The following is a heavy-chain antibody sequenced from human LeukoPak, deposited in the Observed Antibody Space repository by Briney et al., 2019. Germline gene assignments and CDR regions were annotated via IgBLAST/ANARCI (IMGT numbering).Heavy chain of an antibody. CDR1: GGSLSSYY. J-gene: IGHJ5*02. V-gene: IGHV4-59*08. Sequence: SETLSLTCTVSGGSLSSYYWSWIRQPPGKGLEWIGYIYYSGSTNYNPSLKSRVTISVDTSKNQFSLKLSSVTAADTAVYYCARTGSTWDCSSTSCYGGNWFDPWGQGTLVTVSS. CDR3: ARTGSTWDCSSTSCYGGNWFDP. D-gene: IGHD2-2*01. CDR2: IYYSGST.